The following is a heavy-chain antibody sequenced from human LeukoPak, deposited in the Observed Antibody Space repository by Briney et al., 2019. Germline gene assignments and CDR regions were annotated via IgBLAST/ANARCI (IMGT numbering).Heavy chain of an antibody. CDR2: IYYSGST. D-gene: IGHD6-19*01. J-gene: IGHJ4*02. Sequence: KTSETLSLTCTVSGGSISSSSYYWGWIRQPPGKGLEWIGSIYYSGSTYYNPSLKSRVTISVDTSKNQFSLKLSSVTAADTAVYYCARDDSGWYSVDYWGQGTLVTVSS. CDR1: GGSISSSSYY. CDR3: ARDDSGWYSVDY. V-gene: IGHV4-39*07.